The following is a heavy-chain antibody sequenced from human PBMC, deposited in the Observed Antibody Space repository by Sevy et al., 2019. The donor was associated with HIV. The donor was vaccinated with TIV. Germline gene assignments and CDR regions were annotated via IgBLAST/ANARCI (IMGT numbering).Heavy chain of an antibody. V-gene: IGHV4-30-4*01. CDR2: ISYSGNT. D-gene: IGHD4-17*01. CDR1: GGSISSSDYY. J-gene: IGHJ3*02. CDR3: ARRLYGDYSDAFDI. Sequence: SETLSLTCTVPGGSISSSDYYWSWIRQPPGKGLEWIGYISYSGNTYSPSLKSRVTISGDTSQNQFSLKLSSVTAADTAVYYCARRLYGDYSDAFDIWGQGTVVTVSS.